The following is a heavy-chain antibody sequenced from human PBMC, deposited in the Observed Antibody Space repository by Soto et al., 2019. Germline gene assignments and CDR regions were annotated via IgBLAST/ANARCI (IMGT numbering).Heavy chain of an antibody. D-gene: IGHD2-15*01. J-gene: IGHJ6*03. Sequence: GGSLRLSCAASGFTFSSYWMSWVRQAPGKGLEWVANIKQDGSEKYYVDSVKGRFTISRDNAKNSLYLQMNSLRAEDTAVYYCARRGRYCSGGSCYSDYYYMDVWGKGTTVTVSS. CDR2: IKQDGSEK. CDR1: GFTFSSYW. CDR3: ARRGRYCSGGSCYSDYYYMDV. V-gene: IGHV3-7*01.